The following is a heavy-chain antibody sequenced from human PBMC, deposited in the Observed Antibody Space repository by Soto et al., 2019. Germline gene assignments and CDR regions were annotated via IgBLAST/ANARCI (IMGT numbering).Heavy chain of an antibody. D-gene: IGHD3-16*01. J-gene: IGHJ6*02. CDR1: GYIFVNYG. Sequence: QVQLVQYGDEVKKPGASVKVSCKASGYIFVNYGIAWVRQAPGQGLEWMGWISPYTGNTHSATKVQGRLTMTTDTSASTAYMHLVSLTSDDTAVYYCVMVDNYVTPTPQDVWGQGTTVTFSS. CDR2: ISPYTGNT. V-gene: IGHV1-18*01. CDR3: VMVDNYVTPTPQDV.